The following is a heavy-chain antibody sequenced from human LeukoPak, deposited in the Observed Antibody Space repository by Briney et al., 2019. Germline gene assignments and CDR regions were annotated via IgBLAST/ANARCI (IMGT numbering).Heavy chain of an antibody. CDR1: GFTFSSYD. Sequence: GGTLRLSCAASGFTFSSYDMTWVRQAPGRGLEWVSSIRPSGDNTYYGDSVKGRFTVSRDNSKNTVYLEMNNMRVDDTAVYYCAKVGLHDYSNPWYYYYYMDVWGKGTTVTVSS. D-gene: IGHD4-11*01. V-gene: IGHV3-23*01. CDR2: IRPSGDNT. J-gene: IGHJ6*03. CDR3: AKVGLHDYSNPWYYYYYMDV.